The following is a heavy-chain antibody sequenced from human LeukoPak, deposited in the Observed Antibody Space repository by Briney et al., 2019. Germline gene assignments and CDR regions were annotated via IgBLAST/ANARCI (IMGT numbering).Heavy chain of an antibody. V-gene: IGHV3-7*01. CDR3: ARDEGRWFGESNFDY. J-gene: IGHJ4*02. CDR2: IKQDGSEK. D-gene: IGHD3-10*01. Sequence: GGSLRLSCAASGFTFSSYWMSWVRQAPGRGLEWVANIKQDGSEKYYVDSVKGRFTISRDNAKNSLYLQMNSLRAEDTAVYYCARDEGRWFGESNFDYWGQGTLVTVSS. CDR1: GFTFSSYW.